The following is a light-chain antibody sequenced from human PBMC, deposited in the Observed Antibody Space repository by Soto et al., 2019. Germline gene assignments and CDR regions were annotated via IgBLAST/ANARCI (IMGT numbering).Light chain of an antibody. V-gene: IGKV1-5*01. Sequence: DIQITQSPSTLSASVGARVTMTCRASQSVSNWLAWYQQKPGKAPKLLIYDASTLEGGVPSRFSGSGSGTEFTLTIGSLQPDDYATYYCQQLNSYPLTFGGGTKVDIK. CDR1: QSVSNW. CDR3: QQLNSYPLT. J-gene: IGKJ4*01. CDR2: DAS.